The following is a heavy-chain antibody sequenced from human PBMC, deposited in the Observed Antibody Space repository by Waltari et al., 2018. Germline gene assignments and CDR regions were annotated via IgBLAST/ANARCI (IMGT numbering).Heavy chain of an antibody. CDR3: TADLSEFGHGEIDF. CDR1: GSGFTNAR. CDR2: IKSRGSGETV. D-gene: IGHD3-3*01. J-gene: IGHJ4*02. Sequence: EVQLVESGGGWVEPGGSLRLSCPAPGSGFTNARMTWVRQAPGKGLEWVGLIKSRGSGETVDYAAPVKGRFTISRDDSKDTVYLQMSSLRVEDTALYYCTADLSEFGHGEIDFWGQGSQVTVSS. V-gene: IGHV3-15*01.